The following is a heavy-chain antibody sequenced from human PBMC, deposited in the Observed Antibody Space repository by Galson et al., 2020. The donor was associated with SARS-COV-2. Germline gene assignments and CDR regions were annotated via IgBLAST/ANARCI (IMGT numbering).Heavy chain of an antibody. J-gene: IGHJ1*01. CDR2: ISYDGSNK. CDR1: GFTFSSYG. Sequence: GESLKISCAASGFTFSSYGMHWVRQAPGKGLEWVAVISYDGSNKYYADSVKGRFTISRDNSKNTLYLQMNSLRAEDTAVYYCARDLGLGVVAATRYFQHWGQGTLVTVSS. V-gene: IGHV3-30*03. D-gene: IGHD2-15*01. CDR3: ARDLGLGVVAATRYFQH.